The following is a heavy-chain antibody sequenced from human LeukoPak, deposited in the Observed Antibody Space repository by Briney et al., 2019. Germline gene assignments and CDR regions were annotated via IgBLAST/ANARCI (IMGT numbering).Heavy chain of an antibody. Sequence: GGSLRLSCAASGFTFSSYSMNWVRQAPGKGLEWVSYISSSSSTIYYADSVKGRFTISRDNAKNSLYLQMNSLRAEDTAVYYCAKVPYYYDSSGYYYVGVYFDYWGQGTLVTVSS. CDR2: ISSSSSTI. J-gene: IGHJ4*02. D-gene: IGHD3-22*01. V-gene: IGHV3-48*01. CDR3: AKVPYYYDSSGYYYVGVYFDY. CDR1: GFTFSSYS.